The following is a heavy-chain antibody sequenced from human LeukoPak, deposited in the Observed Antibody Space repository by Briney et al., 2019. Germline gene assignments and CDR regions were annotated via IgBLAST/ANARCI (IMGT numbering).Heavy chain of an antibody. CDR1: GLTFSSYA. J-gene: IGHJ5*02. CDR2: ISGSGGST. CDR3: ASGRRVDGYVYYDFWSGYYTGIYWFDP. D-gene: IGHD3-3*01. V-gene: IGHV3-23*01. Sequence: PGGSLRLSCAASGLTFSSYAMSWVRQAPGKGLEWVSAISGSGGSTYYADSVKGRFTISRDNSKNTLYLQMNSLRAEDTAVYYCASGRRVDGYVYYDFWSGYYTGIYWFDPWGQGTLVTVSS.